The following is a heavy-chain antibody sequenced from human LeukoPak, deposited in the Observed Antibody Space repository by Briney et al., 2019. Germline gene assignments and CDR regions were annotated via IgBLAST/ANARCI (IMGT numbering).Heavy chain of an antibody. CDR2: IIPTFGTA. D-gene: IGHD6-13*01. V-gene: IGHV1-69*01. CDR1: GGTFSSYA. Sequence: SVKVSCKASGGTFSSYAISWVRQAPGQGLEWMGGIIPTFGTANYAQKFQGRVTITADESTSTAYMELSSLRSEDTAVYYCARFSTNIAAADHYFDYWGQGTLVTVSS. CDR3: ARFSTNIAAADHYFDY. J-gene: IGHJ4*02.